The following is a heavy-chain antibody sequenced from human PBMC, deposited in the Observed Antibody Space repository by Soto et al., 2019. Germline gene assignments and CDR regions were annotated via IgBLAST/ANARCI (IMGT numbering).Heavy chain of an antibody. J-gene: IGHJ5*02. CDR2: IYYSGST. CDR3: ARHYSSGSRNWFDP. D-gene: IGHD6-19*01. V-gene: IGHV4-39*01. CDR1: GGSINSSSYF. Sequence: XATLCLTCSVSGGSINSSSYFWGWVRQPPGKGLEWIGSIYYSGSTYYNPSLRSRVTISVDTSKNQFSLKLSSVTAADTAVFYCARHYSSGSRNWFDPWGQGTLVTSPQ.